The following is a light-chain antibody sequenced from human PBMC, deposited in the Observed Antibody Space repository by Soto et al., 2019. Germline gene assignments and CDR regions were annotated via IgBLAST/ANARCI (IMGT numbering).Light chain of an antibody. Sequence: DIQMTQSPATLSASLGERVTLTCRASQSLTGSLAWYQQKPGGPPKLLIYDGSILDGGVPARFSGSGSGTDFTLTISSLRPDDFAAFYCQQYRVYPYTFGQGTKLDI. J-gene: IGKJ2*01. V-gene: IGKV1-5*01. CDR2: DGS. CDR3: QQYRVYPYT. CDR1: QSLTGS.